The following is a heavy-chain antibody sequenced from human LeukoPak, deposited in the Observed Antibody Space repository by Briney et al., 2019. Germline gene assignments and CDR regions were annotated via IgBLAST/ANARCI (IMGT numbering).Heavy chain of an antibody. Sequence: GGSLRLSCAVSGFTFSNYAMTWVRQAPGKGLEWVSTVTGSSTSTFYADSVKGRFTTSRDNSKHTLFLQLNSLTAEDTAIYFCAKRLYGSGYWFDYWGQGTLVTVSS. V-gene: IGHV3-23*01. J-gene: IGHJ4*02. CDR3: AKRLYGSGYWFDY. D-gene: IGHD3-10*01. CDR2: VTGSSTST. CDR1: GFTFSNYA.